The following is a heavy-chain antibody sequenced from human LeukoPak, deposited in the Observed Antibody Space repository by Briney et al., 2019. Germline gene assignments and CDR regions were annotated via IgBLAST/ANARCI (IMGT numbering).Heavy chain of an antibody. D-gene: IGHD3-10*01. V-gene: IGHV1-69*06. Sequence: ASVKVSCKASGGTFSSYAISWVRQAPGQGLEWMGGIIPIFGTANYAQKFQGRVTITADKSTSTAYMELSSLRSEDTAVYYCARQMDYGSGSYHWGQGTLVTVSS. CDR3: ARQMDYGSGSYH. CDR2: IIPIFGTA. J-gene: IGHJ5*02. CDR1: GGTFSSYA.